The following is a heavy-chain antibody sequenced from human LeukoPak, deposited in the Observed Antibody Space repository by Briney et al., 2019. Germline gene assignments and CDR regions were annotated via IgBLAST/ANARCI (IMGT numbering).Heavy chain of an antibody. CDR3: ARYYYDYVWGSYSFDY. V-gene: IGHV4-59*01. CDR2: IYYSGST. Sequence: SETLSLTCTVSAGSISLYNTYYWNWIRQSPGKGLEWIGYIYYSGSTNYNPSLKSRVTISVDTSKNQFSLKLSSVTAADTAVYYCARYYYDYVWGSYSFDYWGQGTLVTVSS. CDR1: AGSISLYNTYY. D-gene: IGHD3-16*01. J-gene: IGHJ4*02.